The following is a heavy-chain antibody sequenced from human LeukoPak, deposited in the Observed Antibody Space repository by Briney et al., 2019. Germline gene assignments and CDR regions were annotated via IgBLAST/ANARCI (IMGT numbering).Heavy chain of an antibody. CDR3: ARAPCSSTSCYSIWFDH. CDR2: INHSGSA. J-gene: IGHJ5*02. D-gene: IGHD2-2*01. Sequence: SETLSLTCAVYGGSFSGYYWSWVRQPPGKGLEWIGEINHSGSANYNPSLMSRVTISVDTSKNQFSLKLSSVTAADTAVYYCARAPCSSTSCYSIWFDHWGQGTLVTVSS. V-gene: IGHV4-34*01. CDR1: GGSFSGYY.